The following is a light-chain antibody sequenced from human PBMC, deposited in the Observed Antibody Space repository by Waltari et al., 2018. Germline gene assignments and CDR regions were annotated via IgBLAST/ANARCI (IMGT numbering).Light chain of an antibody. J-gene: IGKJ3*01. CDR1: QSVSDK. V-gene: IGKV3-15*01. CDR2: GAS. CDR3: QQYNVWPRT. Sequence: EIVMTQSPATLSVSPGKRATLSCRASQSVSDKLAWYQQKPGQAPRLLIYGASKSASGIPDRFSGSGSGTEFTLTISSLQSEDFALYYCQQYNVWPRTFGPGTKVDIK.